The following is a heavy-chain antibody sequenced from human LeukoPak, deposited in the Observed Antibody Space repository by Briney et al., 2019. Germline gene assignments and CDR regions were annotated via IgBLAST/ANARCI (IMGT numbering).Heavy chain of an antibody. D-gene: IGHD4-23*01. Sequence: GSLRLSCAASGFTFSSYSMNWARQPPGKGLEWIGEIYHGGTTNYNPSLKSRVIMSVDKSKNHFSLKLTSVTAADTAVFYCATYLYGGDYGSYYFEYWGQGTLVTVSS. CDR3: ATYLYGGDYGSYYFEY. J-gene: IGHJ4*02. CDR1: GFTFSSYSM. V-gene: IGHV4-4*02. CDR2: IYHGGTT.